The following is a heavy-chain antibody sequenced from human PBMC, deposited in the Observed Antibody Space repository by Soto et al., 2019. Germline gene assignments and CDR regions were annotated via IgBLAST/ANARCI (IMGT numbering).Heavy chain of an antibody. CDR3: XREDCGGGLCKRFDY. D-gene: IGHD2-15*01. J-gene: IGHJ4*02. CDR2: IDGAGHII. Sequence: EVHVEESGGGLVQPGGSLRLSCAASGFTLSSYWMHWARQAPGMGLVWVSSIDGAGHIIMHADSVKGRFTVSTDNTKXXXXXXXXXXXXXXXXXXXXXREDCGGGLCKRFDYWGQGTPVTVSS. V-gene: IGHV3-74*03. CDR1: GFTLSSYW.